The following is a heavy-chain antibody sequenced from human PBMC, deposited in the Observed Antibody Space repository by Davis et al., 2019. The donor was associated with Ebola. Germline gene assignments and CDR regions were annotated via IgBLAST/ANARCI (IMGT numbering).Heavy chain of an antibody. CDR2: IRNKANSYTT. Sequence: PAGSLRLSCAASGFTFSDHHMDWVRQAPGKGLEWVGRIRNKANSYTTEYAASVKGRFTISRDDSKNSLYPQMNSLKTEDTAVYYCARGTVAGVGYWGQGTLVTVPS. D-gene: IGHD6-19*01. CDR3: ARGTVAGVGY. J-gene: IGHJ4*02. CDR1: GFTFSDHH. V-gene: IGHV3-72*01.